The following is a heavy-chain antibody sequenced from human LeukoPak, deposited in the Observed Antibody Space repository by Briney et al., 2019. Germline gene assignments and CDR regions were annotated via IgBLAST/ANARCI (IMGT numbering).Heavy chain of an antibody. CDR2: MNPNSGAT. J-gene: IGHJ4*02. CDR3: ARRRGSRSFDY. D-gene: IGHD3-16*01. Sequence: ASVKVSCKASGYTFTSYDFNWLRQATGQGPEWMGWMNPNSGATGYAQKFQGRVTMTRSASINTAYMELTNLRSEDTAVYYCARRRGSRSFDYWGQGTLVTVSS. V-gene: IGHV1-8*01. CDR1: GYTFTSYD.